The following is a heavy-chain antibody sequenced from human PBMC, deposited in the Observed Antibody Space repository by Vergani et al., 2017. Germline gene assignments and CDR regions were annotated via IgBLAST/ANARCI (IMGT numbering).Heavy chain of an antibody. Sequence: QLQLQESGPGLVKPSETLSLTCTVSGGSISSSSYYWGWIRQPPGKGLEWIGSIYYSGSTYYNPSLKSRVTISVDTSKNQFSLKLSSVTAADTAVYYCARHAVWVIGVDNWFDPWGQGTLVTVSS. CDR3: ARHAVWVIGVDNWFDP. J-gene: IGHJ5*02. V-gene: IGHV4-39*01. D-gene: IGHD3-22*01. CDR2: IYYSGST. CDR1: GGSISSSSYY.